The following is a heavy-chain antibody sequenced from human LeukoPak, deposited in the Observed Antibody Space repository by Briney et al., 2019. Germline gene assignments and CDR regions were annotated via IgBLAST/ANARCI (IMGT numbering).Heavy chain of an antibody. Sequence: PGGSLRLSCAASGFTFSSYGMHWVRQAPGKGLEWVASVSGSGDDTYYAASVKGRFTISRDNSRTTVSLQMNSLRAEDTAVYFCARDFIVGGTTGWINWGQGTLVTVSS. CDR1: GFTFSSYG. CDR3: ARDFIVGGTTGWIN. CDR2: VSGSGDDT. D-gene: IGHD1-26*01. J-gene: IGHJ4*02. V-gene: IGHV3-23*01.